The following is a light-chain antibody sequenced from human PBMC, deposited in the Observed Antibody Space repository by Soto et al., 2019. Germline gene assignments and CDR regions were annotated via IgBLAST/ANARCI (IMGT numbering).Light chain of an antibody. J-gene: IGLJ2*01. CDR1: RSDVGGYNF. Sequence: QSALTQPPSASGSPGQSVTISCTGTRSDVGGYNFVSWYQQHPGNAPKLMIYEVSKRPSGVPDRFSGSKSGNTASLTVSGLQAEDEADYYCSSYAGSNNFVVFGGGTKLTVL. CDR2: EVS. V-gene: IGLV2-8*01. CDR3: SSYAGSNNFVV.